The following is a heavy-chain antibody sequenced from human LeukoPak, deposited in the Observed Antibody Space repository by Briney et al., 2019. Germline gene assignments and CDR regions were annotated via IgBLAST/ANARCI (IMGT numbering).Heavy chain of an antibody. CDR3: ARRAPGKLAADY. CDR2: INPSGGST. Sequence: ASVKVSCKASGYTFTSYYMHWVRQAPGQGLEWMGIINPSGGSTSYAQKFQGRVTMTTDTSTSTAYMELRSLRSDDTAMYYCARRAPGKLAADYWGQGTLVTVSS. J-gene: IGHJ4*02. CDR1: GYTFTSYY. D-gene: IGHD1-1*01. V-gene: IGHV1-46*01.